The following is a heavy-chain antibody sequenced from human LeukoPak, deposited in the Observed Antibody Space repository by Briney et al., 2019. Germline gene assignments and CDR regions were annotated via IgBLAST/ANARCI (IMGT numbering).Heavy chain of an antibody. V-gene: IGHV5-51*01. CDR3: ARQAGGQPDAFDI. Sequence: GESLKISCKDSGYSLTSYWIGWVRQMPGKGLECMGIIYPGDSDTRYSPSFQGQVTISADKSISTAYLQWSSLKASDTAMYYCARQAGGQPDAFDIWGQGTMVTVSS. CDR2: IYPGDSDT. CDR1: GYSLTSYW. D-gene: IGHD1-26*01. J-gene: IGHJ3*02.